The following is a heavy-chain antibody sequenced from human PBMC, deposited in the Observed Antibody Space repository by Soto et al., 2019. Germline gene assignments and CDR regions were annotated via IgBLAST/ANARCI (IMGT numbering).Heavy chain of an antibody. CDR3: ARDTAMVLFDY. CDR2: IYHSGST. Sequence: LSLTCAVSGYSISSGYYWGWIRQPPGKGLEWIGSIYHSGSTYYNPSLKSRVTISVDTSKNQFSLKLSSVTAADTAVYYCARDTAMVLFDYWGQGTLVTVS. D-gene: IGHD5-18*01. J-gene: IGHJ4*02. V-gene: IGHV4-38-2*02. CDR1: GYSISSGYY.